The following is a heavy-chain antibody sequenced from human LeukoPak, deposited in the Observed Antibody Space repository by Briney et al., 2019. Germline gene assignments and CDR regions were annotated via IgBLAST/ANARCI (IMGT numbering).Heavy chain of an antibody. CDR2: INPSGGST. CDR3: AKERCTNAVCYFGSGMDV. J-gene: IGHJ6*02. V-gene: IGHV1-46*01. D-gene: IGHD2-8*01. Sequence: ASVKVSCKASGYTFTSYYMHWVRQAPGQGLEWMGIINPSGGSTSYAQKFQGRVTMTRDTSTSTVYMELSSLRSEDTAVYYCAKERCTNAVCYFGSGMDVWGQGTTVTVSS. CDR1: GYTFTSYY.